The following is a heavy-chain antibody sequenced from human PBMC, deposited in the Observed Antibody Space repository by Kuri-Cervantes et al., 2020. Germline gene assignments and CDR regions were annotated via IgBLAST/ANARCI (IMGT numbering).Heavy chain of an antibody. Sequence: ASVKVSCKASGYTFTGYYMHWVRQAPGQGLEWMGWMNPNSGNTGYAQKFQGRVTMTRNTSISTAYMELSSLRSEDTAVYYCARGRPLYASGPFDPWGQGTLVTVSS. CDR3: ARGRPLYASGPFDP. CDR2: MNPNSGNT. V-gene: IGHV1-8*02. CDR1: GYTFTGYY. J-gene: IGHJ5*02. D-gene: IGHD3-10*01.